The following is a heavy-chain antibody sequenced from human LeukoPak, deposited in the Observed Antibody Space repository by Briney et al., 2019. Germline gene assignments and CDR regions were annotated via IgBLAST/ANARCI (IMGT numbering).Heavy chain of an antibody. Sequence: GASVKVSCKASGDTFNNYYVNWVRQAPGQGLEWMGIINPSGTSTNDAQGFQGRLTMTRDMSTTTAYMELRSLRSDDTAVYYCARESEDIVVVPAAALDYWGQGTLVTVSS. J-gene: IGHJ4*02. D-gene: IGHD2-2*01. CDR1: GDTFNNYY. CDR3: ARESEDIVVVPAAALDY. CDR2: INPSGTST. V-gene: IGHV1-46*02.